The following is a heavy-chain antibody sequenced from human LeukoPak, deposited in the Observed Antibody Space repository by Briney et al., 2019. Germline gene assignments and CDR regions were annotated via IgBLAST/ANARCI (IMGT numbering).Heavy chain of an antibody. J-gene: IGHJ5*02. CDR3: ARDPRSHYYGSGSYHTDWFDP. V-gene: IGHV1-18*01. CDR2: ISAYNGNT. D-gene: IGHD3-10*01. CDR1: GYTFTSYG. Sequence: ASVKVSCKASGYTFTSYGISWVRQAPGQGLEWMGWISAYNGNTNYAQKLQGRVTITADKSTSTAYMELSSLRSEDTAVYYCARDPRSHYYGSGSYHTDWFDPWGQGTLVTVSS.